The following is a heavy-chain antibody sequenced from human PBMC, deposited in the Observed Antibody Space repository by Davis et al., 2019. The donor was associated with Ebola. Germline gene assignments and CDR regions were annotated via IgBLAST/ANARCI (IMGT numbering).Heavy chain of an antibody. D-gene: IGHD4-17*01. J-gene: IGHJ4*02. CDR3: ARGQDYGDYLN. CDR1: GFTLSGYD. V-gene: IGHV3-21*01. CDR2: INRGSTYI. Sequence: PGGSLSPSFAASGFTLSGYDLNWVRQAPGKRQEWVSSINRGSTYINYADSVRGRFPISRDNAENSLYLQMNSLRAEDTAMYYCARGQDYGDYLNWGLGTLVTVSS.